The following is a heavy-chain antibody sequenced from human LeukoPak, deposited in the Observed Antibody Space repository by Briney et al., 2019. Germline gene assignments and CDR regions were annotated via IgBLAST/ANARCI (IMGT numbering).Heavy chain of an antibody. Sequence: PSETLSLTCTVSGGSISSYYWSWIRQPPGKGLEWIGYIYYSGSTNYNPSLESRVTISVDTSKNQFSLKLSSVTAADTAVYYCARGQQLVRGYYFDYWGQGTLVTVSS. D-gene: IGHD6-6*01. V-gene: IGHV4-59*01. CDR1: GGSISSYY. J-gene: IGHJ4*02. CDR3: ARGQQLVRGYYFDY. CDR2: IYYSGST.